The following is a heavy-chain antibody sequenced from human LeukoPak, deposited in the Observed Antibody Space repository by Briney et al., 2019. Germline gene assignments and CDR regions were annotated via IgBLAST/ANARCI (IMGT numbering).Heavy chain of an antibody. V-gene: IGHV1-69*02. D-gene: IGHD2-15*01. Sequence: SVKVSCKASGGTFSSYTISWVRQAPGQGLEWMGRIIPILGIANYAQKFQGRVTITADKSTCTAYMELSSLRSEDSAVYYCARGVVSRPGLTKYYYMDVGGKATTVTVSS. J-gene: IGHJ6*03. CDR1: GGTFSSYT. CDR2: IIPILGIA. CDR3: ARGVVSRPGLTKYYYMDV.